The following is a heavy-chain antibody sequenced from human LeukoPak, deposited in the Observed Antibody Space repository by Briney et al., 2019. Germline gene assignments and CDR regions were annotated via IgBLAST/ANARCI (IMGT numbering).Heavy chain of an antibody. Sequence: GGSLRLSRAASGFTFSNYWMHWVRQAPGKGLVWVSRINSDGINTSYADSVKGRFTISRDNAKNTLNLQMNSLRAEDTAVYYCARDLGRYYDTSDNWFDPWGQGTLVTVSS. CDR2: INSDGINT. D-gene: IGHD3-22*01. V-gene: IGHV3-74*01. CDR1: GFTFSNYW. CDR3: ARDLGRYYDTSDNWFDP. J-gene: IGHJ5*02.